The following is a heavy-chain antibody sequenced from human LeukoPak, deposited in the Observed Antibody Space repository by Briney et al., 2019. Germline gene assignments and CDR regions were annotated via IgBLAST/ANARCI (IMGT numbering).Heavy chain of an antibody. V-gene: IGHV4-59*08. CDR2: XXXXGST. J-gene: IGHJ5*02. D-gene: IGHD6-13*01. CDR3: ARISPGIAAAGPPDENWFDP. CDR1: XXXXXSXX. Sequence: SETLSLTCTVXXXXXXSXXWSWIRXPXXXXXXXXXXXXXXGSTNYNPSLKSRVTISVDTSKNQFSLKLSSVTAADTAVYYCARISPGIAAAGPPDENWFDPWGQGTLVTVSS.